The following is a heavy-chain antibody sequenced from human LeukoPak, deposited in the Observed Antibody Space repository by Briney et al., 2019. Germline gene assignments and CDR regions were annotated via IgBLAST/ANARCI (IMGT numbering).Heavy chain of an antibody. D-gene: IGHD5-24*01. V-gene: IGHV5-51*01. CDR2: IYPGDSNI. CDR3: ARGAEVEMGTSTDYDYYMDV. J-gene: IGHJ6*03. Sequence: GESLKISCKGSGYSFTSYWIGWVRQTPGKGLEWMGIIYPGDSNIRYSPSFEGQVTISADKSVNTAYLQWSSLKASDTAIYYCARGAEVEMGTSTDYDYYMDVWGKGTTVTVSS. CDR1: GYSFTSYW.